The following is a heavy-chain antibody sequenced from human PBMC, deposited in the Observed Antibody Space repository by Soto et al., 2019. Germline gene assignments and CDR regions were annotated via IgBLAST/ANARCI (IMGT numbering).Heavy chain of an antibody. J-gene: IGHJ4*02. Sequence: ASVKVSCKASGYTFSSYAMHWVRQAPGQRLEWMGWINAGYGNTKSSQKFQDRVTISRDTSASTAYMELTSLRSEDTAVYYCARDTGDGTFDFWGQGALVTVSS. CDR3: ARDTGDGTFDF. CDR1: GYTFSSYA. V-gene: IGHV1-3*01. CDR2: INAGYGNT. D-gene: IGHD7-27*01.